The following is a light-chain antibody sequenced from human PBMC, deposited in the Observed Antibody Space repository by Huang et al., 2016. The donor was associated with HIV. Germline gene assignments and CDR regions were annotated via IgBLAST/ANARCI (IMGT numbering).Light chain of an antibody. CDR2: SAS. CDR3: QQYYSTPLT. Sequence: DIQMTQSPSSLSASVGDRVTITCRASQGISNSLAWYQQKPGKAPNVLLYSASRLESGVPSRFSGSGAGTDYTLTISSLQTEDFATYYCQQYYSTPLTFGGGTKVEIK. V-gene: IGKV1-NL1*01. CDR1: QGISNS. J-gene: IGKJ4*01.